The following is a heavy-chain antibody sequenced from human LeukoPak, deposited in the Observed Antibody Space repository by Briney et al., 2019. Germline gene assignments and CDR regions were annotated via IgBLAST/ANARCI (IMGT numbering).Heavy chain of an antibody. Sequence: WIRQAPGKGLEWVGRIKSKTDGGTTDYAAPVKGRFTISRDDSKNTLYLQMNSLKTEDTAVYYCTTEGTATVTTGFDPWGQGTLVTVSS. V-gene: IGHV3-15*01. D-gene: IGHD4-17*01. CDR3: TTEGTATVTTGFDP. CDR2: IKSKTDGGTT. J-gene: IGHJ5*02.